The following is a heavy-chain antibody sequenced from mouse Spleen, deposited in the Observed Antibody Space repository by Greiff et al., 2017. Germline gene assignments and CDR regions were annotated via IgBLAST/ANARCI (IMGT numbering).Heavy chain of an antibody. V-gene: IGHV1-15*01. J-gene: IGHJ4*01. CDR3: TRGVTTVVATGAMDY. Sequence: VQVVESGAELVRPGASVTLSCKASGYTFTDYEMHWVKQTPVHGLEWIGAIDPETGGTAYNQKFKGKAIMTAAKSSSTAYMELRSLTSEDSAVYYCTRGVTTVVATGAMDYWGQGTSVTVSS. D-gene: IGHD1-1*01. CDR1: GYTFTDYE. CDR2: IDPETGGT.